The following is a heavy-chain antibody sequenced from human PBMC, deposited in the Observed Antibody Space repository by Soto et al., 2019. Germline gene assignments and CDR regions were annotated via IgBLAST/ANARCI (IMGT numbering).Heavy chain of an antibody. V-gene: IGHV3-30-3*01. Sequence: GGSLRLSCAASGFTFSSYAMHWVRQAPGKGLEWVAVISYDGGNKYYADSVKGRFTISRDNSKNTLYLQMNSLRAEDTAVYYCASSSGTPLRFLEWLPPLYGMDVWGQGTTVTVSS. CDR3: ASSSGTPLRFLEWLPPLYGMDV. CDR1: GFTFSSYA. D-gene: IGHD3-3*01. J-gene: IGHJ6*02. CDR2: ISYDGGNK.